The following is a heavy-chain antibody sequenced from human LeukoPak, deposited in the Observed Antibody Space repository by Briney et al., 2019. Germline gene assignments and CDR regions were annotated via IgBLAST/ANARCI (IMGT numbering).Heavy chain of an antibody. CDR2: IYYSGST. CDR1: GGSISSYY. Sequence: SETLSLTCTVSGGSISSYYWSWIRQPPGKGLEWIGYIYYSGSTNYNPSLKSRVTISVDTSKNQFSLKLSSVTAADTAVYYCARDGGYYYDAFDIWGQGTMVTVSS. V-gene: IGHV4-59*01. CDR3: ARDGGYYYDAFDI. D-gene: IGHD3-10*01. J-gene: IGHJ3*02.